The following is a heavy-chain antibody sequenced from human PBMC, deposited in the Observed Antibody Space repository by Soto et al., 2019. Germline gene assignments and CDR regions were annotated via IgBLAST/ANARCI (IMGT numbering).Heavy chain of an antibody. D-gene: IGHD3-10*01. Sequence: AASVKVSCKASGYTFTGYYMHWVRQAPGQGLEWMGWINPNSGGTNYAQKFQGRVTMTRDTSISTAYMELSRLRSDDTAVYYCARGNMVWGVCNYYYGMYVLGEGTTVTVST. V-gene: IGHV1-2*02. CDR3: ARGNMVWGVCNYYYGMYV. CDR1: GYTFTGYY. J-gene: IGHJ6*04. CDR2: INPNSGGT.